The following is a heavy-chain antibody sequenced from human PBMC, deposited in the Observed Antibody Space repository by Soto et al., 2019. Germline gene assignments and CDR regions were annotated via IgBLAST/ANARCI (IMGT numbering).Heavy chain of an antibody. J-gene: IGHJ4*02. CDR2: INWNDDK. D-gene: IGHD4-17*01. CDR1: GFSLSTSGVG. Sequence: QITLKESGPTLVKPTQTLTLTCAFSGFSLSTSGVGVGWIRQPPGKALEWLALINWNDDKRYNPSLKSRLTITKDTSKNQVVLTVTNVDPADTATYYCAHRRGRRSDYKLWDAFYYWGQGTLVTVSS. V-gene: IGHV2-5*01. CDR3: AHRRGRRSDYKLWDAFYY.